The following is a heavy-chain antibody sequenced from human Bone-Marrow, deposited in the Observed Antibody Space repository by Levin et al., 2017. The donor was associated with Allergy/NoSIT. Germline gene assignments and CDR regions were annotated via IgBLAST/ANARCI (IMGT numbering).Heavy chain of an antibody. CDR3: VKASFPHIILQSGYYFDY. CDR1: GFMFHSYG. J-gene: IGHJ4*02. Sequence: GGSLRLSCEGSGFMFHSYGMHWVRQTPGKGLEWVALISFDGNHKYYADSVEGRFTISRDNSKNTLYLSMNTLQPEDTAVYYCVKASFPHIILQSGYYFDYWGQGTLVTVSS. D-gene: IGHD3-3*01. V-gene: IGHV3-30*18. CDR2: ISFDGNHK.